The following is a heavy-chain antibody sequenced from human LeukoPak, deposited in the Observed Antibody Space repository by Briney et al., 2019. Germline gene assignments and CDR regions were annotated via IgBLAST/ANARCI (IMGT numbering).Heavy chain of an antibody. D-gene: IGHD5-24*01. V-gene: IGHV3-23*01. Sequence: QAGGSLRLSCAASGFTFSSYAMSWVRQAPGKGLEWVSTISGSGGSTYYADSVKGRFTISRDNAKNSQYLQMNSLRAEDTAVYYCARDTGYNTFDYWGQGTLVTVSS. CDR1: GFTFSSYA. J-gene: IGHJ4*02. CDR2: ISGSGGST. CDR3: ARDTGYNTFDY.